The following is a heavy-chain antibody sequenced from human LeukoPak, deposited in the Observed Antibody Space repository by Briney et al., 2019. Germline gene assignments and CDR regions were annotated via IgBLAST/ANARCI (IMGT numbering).Heavy chain of an antibody. CDR3: ARDGRPLDY. J-gene: IGHJ4*02. CDR1: GFTVSSNY. CDR2: IKQDGGEK. V-gene: IGHV3-7*03. Sequence: GGSLRLSCAASGFTVSSNYMSWVRQAPGKGLEWVANIKQDGGEKYYVDSVKGRFTISRDNAKNSLYLQMNSLRVEDTAVYYCARDGRPLDYWGQGTLVTVSS.